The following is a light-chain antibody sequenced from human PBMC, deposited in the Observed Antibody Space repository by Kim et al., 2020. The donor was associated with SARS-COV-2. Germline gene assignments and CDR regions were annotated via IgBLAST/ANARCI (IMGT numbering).Light chain of an antibody. CDR1: QGIRNY. J-gene: IGKJ1*01. CDR2: GAT. V-gene: IGKV1-27*01. CDR3: QKYNSAPRT. Sequence: SVGDGVPITCRASQGIRNYLAWYQQRTGKVPKLLIYGATTLQSGVPSRFSGSGSGTDFTLTIRSMQLEDVATYYCQKYNSAPRTFGQGTKVDIK.